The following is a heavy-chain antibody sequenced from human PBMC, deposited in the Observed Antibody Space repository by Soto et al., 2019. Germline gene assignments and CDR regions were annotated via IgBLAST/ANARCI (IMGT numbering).Heavy chain of an antibody. J-gene: IGHJ4*02. D-gene: IGHD2-2*01. Sequence: PGESLKISCAVSGFTFSTYAMHWVRQAPGKGLEWVAVISYDGSNTYYADSVKGRFTISRDDMLYLQMNSLRAEDTAVYYCARDQGRSITCQLDYWGQGTLVTVSS. CDR2: ISYDGSNT. CDR1: GFTFSTYA. V-gene: IGHV3-30-3*01. CDR3: ARDQGRSITCQLDY.